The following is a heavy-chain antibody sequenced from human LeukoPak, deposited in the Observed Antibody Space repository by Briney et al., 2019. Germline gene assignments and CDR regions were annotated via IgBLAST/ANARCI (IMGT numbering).Heavy chain of an antibody. CDR3: GRDMYV. CDR1: GFTFDDYA. CDR2: ISWNSGSI. V-gene: IGHV3-9*01. J-gene: IGHJ6*02. D-gene: IGHD3-10*01. Sequence: GGSLRLSCAASGFTFDDYAMHWVRQAPGKGLEWVSGISWNSGSIGYADSVKGRFTISRDNAKNSLYLQMNSLRAEDTAVYYCGRDMYVWGQGTTVIVSS.